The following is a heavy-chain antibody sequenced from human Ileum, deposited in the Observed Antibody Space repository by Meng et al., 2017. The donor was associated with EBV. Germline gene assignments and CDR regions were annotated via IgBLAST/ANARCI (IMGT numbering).Heavy chain of an antibody. CDR3: ASSDYYRSDY. J-gene: IGHJ4*02. CDR2: TSHSGST. Sequence: VQRQESGPGLVKPSETLSLTCAVSGGSISMSDWWSWVRQPPGKGLEWIGETSHSGSTNYSPSLKSRVTISLDKSKNQLSLKLNSVTAADTAVYYCASSDYYRSDYWGQGTLVTVSS. V-gene: IGHV4-4*02. D-gene: IGHD3-22*01. CDR1: GGSISMSDW.